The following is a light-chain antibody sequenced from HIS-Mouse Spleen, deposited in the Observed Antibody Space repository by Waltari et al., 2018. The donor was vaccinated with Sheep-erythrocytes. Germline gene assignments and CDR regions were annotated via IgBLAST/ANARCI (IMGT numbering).Light chain of an antibody. Sequence: QSVLTQPPSASGTPGQRVTISCSGSSSNIGSNTVNWYQQLPGTAPKLLIYSNNRRPSGVPDRFSGSKSGTSASLAISGLQSEDEADYYCAAWDDSLNGPVFGEGTKLTVL. CDR2: SNN. V-gene: IGLV1-44*01. CDR3: AAWDDSLNGPV. CDR1: SSNIGSNT. J-gene: IGLJ3*02.